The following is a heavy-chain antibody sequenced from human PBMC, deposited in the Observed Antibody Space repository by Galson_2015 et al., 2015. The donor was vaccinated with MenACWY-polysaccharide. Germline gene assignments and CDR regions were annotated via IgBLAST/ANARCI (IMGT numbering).Heavy chain of an antibody. V-gene: IGHV7-4-1*02. D-gene: IGHD2-2*01. CDR3: ARGVAGYCSSTSCSDYGMDV. CDR2: INTNTGNP. CDR1: GYTFTSYA. Sequence: SVKVSCKASGYTFTSYAMNWVRQAPGQGLEWMGWINTNTGNPTYAQGFTGRFVFSLDTSVSTAYLQISSLKAEDTAVYYCARGVAGYCSSTSCSDYGMDVWGQGTTVTVSS. J-gene: IGHJ6*02.